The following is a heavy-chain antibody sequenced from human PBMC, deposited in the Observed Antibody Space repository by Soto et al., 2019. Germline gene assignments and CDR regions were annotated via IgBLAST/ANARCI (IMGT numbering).Heavy chain of an antibody. CDR2: INHSGTI. Sequence: SETLSLTCIVNGGSFSYYYWSWIRQSPGKGLEWIGEINHSGTINFNPSLKSRVTISIDTSENQFSLTLRSVTAADTAIYYCARSFRGVSLDWGQGTLVTVSS. J-gene: IGHJ4*02. CDR1: GGSFSYYY. CDR3: ARSFRGVSLD. D-gene: IGHD3-10*01. V-gene: IGHV4-34*01.